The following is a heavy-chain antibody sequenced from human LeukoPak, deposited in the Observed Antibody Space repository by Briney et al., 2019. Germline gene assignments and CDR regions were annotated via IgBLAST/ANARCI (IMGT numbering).Heavy chain of an antibody. J-gene: IGHJ3*02. D-gene: IGHD6-13*01. V-gene: IGHV6-1*01. CDR3: ARDLGYSSTFLAFDI. CDR1: EDSVSSNSAA. Sequence: SQTLSLTCDISEDSVSSNSAAWNWIRQSPSRGLERLGRTYYRSKWFDDYAESVKSRITINPDTSKNQFSLQLNSVTPEDTAVYYCARDLGYSSTFLAFDIWGQGTMVTVSS. CDR2: TYYRSKWFD.